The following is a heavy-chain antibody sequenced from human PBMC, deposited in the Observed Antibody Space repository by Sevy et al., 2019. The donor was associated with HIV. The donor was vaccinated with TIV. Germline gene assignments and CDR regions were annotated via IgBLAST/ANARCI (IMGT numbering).Heavy chain of an antibody. D-gene: IGHD3-3*01. Sequence: SETLSLTCAVYGGSFSGHSWTWIRPAPGRGLEWIGSINHSGATKYNPSLKSRVTLSSDTSKNQVSLRLTSLTTADTAVYYCARDVGRFLEWYYSYYFDSWGQGTRVTVSS. J-gene: IGHJ4*02. V-gene: IGHV4-34*01. CDR2: INHSGAT. CDR3: ARDVGRFLEWYYSYYFDS. CDR1: GGSFSGHS.